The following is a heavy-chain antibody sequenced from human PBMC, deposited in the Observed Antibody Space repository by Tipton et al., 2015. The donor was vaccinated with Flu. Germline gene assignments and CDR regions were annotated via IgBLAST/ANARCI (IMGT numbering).Heavy chain of an antibody. D-gene: IGHD2-2*01. V-gene: IGHV1-2*02. CDR1: GYTFTGYY. CDR3: ARVLRMCSSTSCGLDY. Sequence: QLVQSGAEVKKPGASVKVSCKASGYTFTGYYMHWVRQAPGQGLEWMGWINPNSGGTSYAQKFQGRVTMTRDTSISTTYMELSRLRADGTAVYYCARVLRMCSSTSCGLDYWGQGTLVTVSS. J-gene: IGHJ4*02. CDR2: INPNSGGT.